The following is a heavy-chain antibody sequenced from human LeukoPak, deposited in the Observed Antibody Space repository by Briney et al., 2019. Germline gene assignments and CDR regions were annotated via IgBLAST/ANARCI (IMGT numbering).Heavy chain of an antibody. CDR1: GGSISSPSWY. CDR2: IYYSGST. V-gene: IGHV4-39*07. J-gene: IGHJ4*02. D-gene: IGHD4-17*01. CDR3: ASVPQDDYGDYGEPFYY. Sequence: PSETLSLTCAVYGGSISSPSWYWGWIRQPPGRGLEGIVNIYYSGSTYYNPSLKSRVTISVDTSKNQFSLKLSSVTAADTAVYYCASVPQDDYGDYGEPFYYWGQGTLVTVSS.